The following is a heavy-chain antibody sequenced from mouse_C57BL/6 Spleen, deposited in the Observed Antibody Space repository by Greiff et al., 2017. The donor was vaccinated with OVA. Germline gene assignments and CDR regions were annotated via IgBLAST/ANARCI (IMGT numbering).Heavy chain of an antibody. CDR3: AKKDDYDRGEWFAY. V-gene: IGHV2-5*01. CDR1: GFSLTSYG. Sequence: VQGVESGPGLVQPSQSLSITCTVSGFSLTSYGVHWVRQSPGKGLEWLGVIWRGGSTDYNAAFMSRLSITKDNSKSQVFFKMNSLQADDTAIYYCAKKDDYDRGEWFAYWGQGTLVTVSA. CDR2: IWRGGST. D-gene: IGHD2-4*01. J-gene: IGHJ3*01.